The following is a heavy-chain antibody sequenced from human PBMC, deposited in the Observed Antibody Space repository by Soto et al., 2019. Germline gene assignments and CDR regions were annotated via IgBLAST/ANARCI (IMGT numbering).Heavy chain of an antibody. V-gene: IGHV3-23*01. CDR2: ISGSGGST. J-gene: IGHJ4*02. Sequence: PGGSLRLSCPASGFTFSSYAMSWVRQAPGKGLEWVSAISGSGGSTYYADSVKGRFTISRDNSKNTLYLQMNSLRAEDTAVYYCAKXLRYYYDSSGYYNYFDYWGQGTLVTVSS. D-gene: IGHD3-22*01. CDR3: AKXLRYYYDSSGYYNYFDY. CDR1: GFTFSSYA.